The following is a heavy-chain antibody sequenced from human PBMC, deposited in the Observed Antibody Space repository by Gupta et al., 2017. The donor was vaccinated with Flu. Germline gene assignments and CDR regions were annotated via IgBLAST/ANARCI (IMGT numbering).Heavy chain of an antibody. J-gene: IGHJ2*01. Sequence: QVQLQESGPGLVKPSETLSLTCTVSGGSISSYYWSWIRQPAGKGLEWIGRIYTSGSTNYNPSLKSRVTMSVDTSKNQFSLKLSSVTAADTAVYYCAREAWRLGIWDYWYFDLWGRGTLVTVSS. CDR2: IYTSGST. CDR3: AREAWRLGIWDYWYFDL. CDR1: GGSISSYY. D-gene: IGHD7-27*01. V-gene: IGHV4-4*07.